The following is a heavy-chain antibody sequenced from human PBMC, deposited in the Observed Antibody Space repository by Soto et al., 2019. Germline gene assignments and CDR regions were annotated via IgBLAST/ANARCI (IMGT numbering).Heavy chain of an antibody. CDR1: GGSFSCYY. CDR2: INHSGST. V-gene: IGHV4-34*01. D-gene: IGHD6-6*01. J-gene: IGHJ6*02. CDR3: ARSHXIAARPLRAYYYYGMDV. Sequence: SETLSLTCAVYGGSFSCYYWSWIRQPPGKGLEWIGEINHSGSTNYNPSLKSRVTISVDTSKNQFSLKLSSVTAADAAVYYCARSHXIAARPLRAYYYYGMDVWGQGTTVTVSS.